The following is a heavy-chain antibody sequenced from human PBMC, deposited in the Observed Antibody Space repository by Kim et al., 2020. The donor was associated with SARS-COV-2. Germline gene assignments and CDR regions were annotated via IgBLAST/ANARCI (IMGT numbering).Heavy chain of an antibody. D-gene: IGHD6-6*01. Sequence: GGSLRLSCVASGITFSDFSMNWVRQAPGKGLEWVSYISSTSAYIYYADSVKGRFTISRDNAKNSLYLQMNSLRAEDTAVYYCARLLAARRYYNGMDVWGQGTTVTVSS. CDR1: GITFSDFS. CDR2: ISSTSAYI. J-gene: IGHJ6*02. V-gene: IGHV3-21*01. CDR3: ARLLAARRYYNGMDV.